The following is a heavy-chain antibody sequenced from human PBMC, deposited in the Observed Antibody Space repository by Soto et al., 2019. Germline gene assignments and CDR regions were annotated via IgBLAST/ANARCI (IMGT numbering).Heavy chain of an antibody. J-gene: IGHJ6*02. D-gene: IGHD2-8*02. CDR3: ARDTLVNYGYYYYYCGMDV. CDR1: GGSTSSGSYY. Sequence: PSETLSLTCTVSGGSTSSGSYYWTWIRQHPGKGQEWIGYIYYSGSTYYNPSLKNRVTISVDTSKNQLSLKLSSVTAADTAVYYCARDTLVNYGYYYYYCGMDVWGQGTTVTVSS. CDR2: IYYSGST. V-gene: IGHV4-31*03.